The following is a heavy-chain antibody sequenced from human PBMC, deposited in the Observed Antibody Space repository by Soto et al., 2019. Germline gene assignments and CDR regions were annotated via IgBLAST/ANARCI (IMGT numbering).Heavy chain of an antibody. CDR2: ISAYNGNT. V-gene: IGHV1-18*01. CDR3: ARDPNYDMPFDY. J-gene: IGHJ4*02. CDR1: GYTFTSYG. D-gene: IGHD3-9*01. Sequence: ASVKVSCKASGYTFTSYGISWVRQAPGQGLEWMGWISAYNGNTNYAQKLQGRVTMTTDTSTSTAYMELSSLRSEDTAVYYCARDPNYDMPFDYWGQGTLVTVS.